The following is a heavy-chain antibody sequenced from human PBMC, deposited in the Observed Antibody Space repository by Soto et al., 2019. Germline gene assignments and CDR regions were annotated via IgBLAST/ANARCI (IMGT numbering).Heavy chain of an antibody. Sequence: QVQLVESGGGVVQPGRSLRLSCAASGFIFSSYGMHWVRQAPGKGLEWVAVISYEGSHTYYADSVKGRFTITRDNSKNTLHLQLNSLGPEDTAVYYCAKEVHCGGGSCSWSEGFDYWGQGTLLTVSS. J-gene: IGHJ4*02. CDR2: ISYEGSHT. CDR3: AKEVHCGGGSCSWSEGFDY. CDR1: GFIFSSYG. V-gene: IGHV3-30*18. D-gene: IGHD2-15*01.